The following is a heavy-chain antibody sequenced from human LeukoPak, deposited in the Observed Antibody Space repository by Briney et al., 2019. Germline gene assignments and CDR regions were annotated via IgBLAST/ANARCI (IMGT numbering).Heavy chain of an antibody. CDR1: GYTFTSYG. J-gene: IGHJ4*02. V-gene: IGHV1-18*01. D-gene: IGHD4-17*01. CDR2: ISAYNGNT. CDR3: ARDPLRWQTPSD. Sequence: ASVKVSCKASGYTFTSYGISWVRQAPGQGLEWMGWISAYNGNTNYAQKLQGRATMTTDTSTSTAYMELRSLRSDDTAVYYCARDPLRWQTPSDWGQGTLVTVSS.